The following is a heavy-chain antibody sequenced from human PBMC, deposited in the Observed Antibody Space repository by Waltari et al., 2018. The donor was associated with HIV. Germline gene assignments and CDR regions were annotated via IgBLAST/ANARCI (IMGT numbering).Heavy chain of an antibody. D-gene: IGHD3-10*01. J-gene: IGHJ5*02. V-gene: IGHV4-39*01. Sequence: QLQLQQSGPGLVKPSETLSLTCTVSGGSISSSSYYWVWIRQPPGKGLEWIGSIFYSGNTYYNPSRKRRVTISVDTSNNPFSLKRTSVTAADTAVYYRARHITGFGEGGSDPWGQGTLVTVSS. CDR2: IFYSGNT. CDR1: GGSISSSSYY. CDR3: ARHITGFGEGGSDP.